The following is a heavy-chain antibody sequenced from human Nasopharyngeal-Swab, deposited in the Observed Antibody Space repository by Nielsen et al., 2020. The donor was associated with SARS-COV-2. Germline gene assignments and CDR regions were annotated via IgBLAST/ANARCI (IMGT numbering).Heavy chain of an antibody. V-gene: IGHV1-24*01. Sequence: ASVKVSCKVSGYTLTELSVHWVRQAPGEGLEWMGGFDPEDGETIYAQKFQGRVTMTEDTSTDTAYMELSSLRSEDTAVYYCATGPAVGATPWFDPWGQGTLVTVSS. CDR1: GYTLTELS. D-gene: IGHD1-26*01. J-gene: IGHJ5*02. CDR2: FDPEDGET. CDR3: ATGPAVGATPWFDP.